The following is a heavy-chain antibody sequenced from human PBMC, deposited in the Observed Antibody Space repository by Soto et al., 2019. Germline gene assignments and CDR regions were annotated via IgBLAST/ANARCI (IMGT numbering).Heavy chain of an antibody. CDR1: GGTFSSYR. J-gene: IGHJ6*02. Sequence: ASVKVSCKASGGTFSSYRINWVRQAPGQGLEWMGGIIPIFGTANYAQKFQGRVTITADESTSTAYMELSSLRSEDTAVYYCARSGGRSYYYYYGMDVWGQGTTVTVSS. D-gene: IGHD2-15*01. CDR2: IIPIFGTA. CDR3: ARSGGRSYYYYYGMDV. V-gene: IGHV1-69*13.